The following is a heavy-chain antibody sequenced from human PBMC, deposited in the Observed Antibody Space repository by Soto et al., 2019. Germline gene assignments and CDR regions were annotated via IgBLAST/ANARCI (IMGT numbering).Heavy chain of an antibody. CDR2: IIPIFGTA. CDR1: GGTFGSYA. CDR3: ARRFKSAGWLDP. V-gene: IGHV1-69*13. J-gene: IGHJ5*02. Sequence: SVKVSCKASGGTFGSYAISWVRQAPGQGLEWMGGIIPIFGTANYAQKFQGRVTITADESTSTAYMELSGLTSEDTAVYYCARRFKSAGWLDPWGQGTLVTVSS. D-gene: IGHD3-10*01.